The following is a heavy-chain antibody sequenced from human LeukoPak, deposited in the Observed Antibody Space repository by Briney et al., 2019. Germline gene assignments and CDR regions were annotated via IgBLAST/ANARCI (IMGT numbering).Heavy chain of an antibody. V-gene: IGHV1-46*01. Sequence: ASVKVSCKASGYTFTGYYMHWVRQAPGQGLEWMGIINPSGGSTSYAQKFQGRVTMTRDMSTSTVYMELSSLRSEDTAVYYCARAPYGDYEGGAFDIWGQGTMVTVSS. CDR2: INPSGGST. D-gene: IGHD4-17*01. CDR1: GYTFTGYY. J-gene: IGHJ3*02. CDR3: ARAPYGDYEGGAFDI.